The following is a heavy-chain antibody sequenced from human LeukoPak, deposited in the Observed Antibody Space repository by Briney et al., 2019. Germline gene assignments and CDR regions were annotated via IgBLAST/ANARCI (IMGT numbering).Heavy chain of an antibody. V-gene: IGHV4-4*02. CDR2: IYHSGST. CDR1: GGSISISNSNW. CDR3: ARDLHGGNSFTSDWYFDL. Sequence: SGTLSLTCAVSGGSISISNSNWWSWVRQPPGKGLEWIGEIYHSGSTNYNPSLKSRVTISVDKSKNQFSLKLSSVTAADTAVYYCARDLHGGNSFTSDWYFDLWGRGTLVTVSS. J-gene: IGHJ2*01. D-gene: IGHD4-23*01.